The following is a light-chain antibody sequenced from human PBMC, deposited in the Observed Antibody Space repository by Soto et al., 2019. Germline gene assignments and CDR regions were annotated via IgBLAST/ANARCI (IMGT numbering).Light chain of an antibody. CDR2: GAF. V-gene: IGKV3-20*01. CDR1: QSVSSSTS. J-gene: IGKJ4*01. Sequence: EIVLTQSPGTLSLSPGERATLSCRASQSVSSSTSLAWYQQKTGQAPRLLIYGAFSRAVGVPDRFSGSGSGTDFTLTINRLEPEDLAVDYCQQYGDSPLTFGGGTKVE. CDR3: QQYGDSPLT.